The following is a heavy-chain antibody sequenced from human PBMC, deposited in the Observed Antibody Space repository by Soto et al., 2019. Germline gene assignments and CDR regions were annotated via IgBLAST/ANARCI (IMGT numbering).Heavy chain of an antibody. CDR1: GGTFSSYA. J-gene: IGHJ5*02. CDR2: IIPIFGTA. CDR3: ARDYSGSSWFDP. Sequence: GASVKVSCKDSGGTFSSYASSWVRQAPGQGLEWMGGIIPIFGTANYAQKFQGRVTITADESTSTAYMELSSLRSEDTAVYYCARDYSGSSWFDPWGQGTLVTVSS. V-gene: IGHV1-69*13. D-gene: IGHD1-26*01.